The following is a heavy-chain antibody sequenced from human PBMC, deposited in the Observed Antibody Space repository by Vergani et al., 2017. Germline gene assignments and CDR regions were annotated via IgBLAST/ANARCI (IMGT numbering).Heavy chain of an antibody. CDR3: ARVGIAARRLYNSFDP. V-gene: IGHV3-30-3*01. CDR2: ISYDGSNK. CDR1: GFTFSSYA. D-gene: IGHD6-6*01. Sequence: VQLVESGGGLVQPGGSLRLSCAASGFTFSSYAMHWVRQAPGKGLEWVAVISYDGSNKYYADSVKGRFTISRDNSKNTLYLQMNSLRAEDTAVYYCARVGIAARRLYNSFDPWGQGTLVTVSS. J-gene: IGHJ5*02.